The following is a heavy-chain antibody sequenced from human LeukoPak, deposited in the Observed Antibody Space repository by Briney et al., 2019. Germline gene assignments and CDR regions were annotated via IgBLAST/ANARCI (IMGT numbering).Heavy chain of an antibody. CDR2: IIPIFGTA. V-gene: IGHV1-69*05. D-gene: IGHD6-6*01. CDR3: ARASSPFTYSSSSDY. Sequence: ASVKVSCKASGGTFSSYAISWVRQAPGQGLEWMGGIIPIFGTANYAQKFQGRVTITTDESTSTAYMELSSLRSEDTAVYYCARASSPFTYSSSSDYWGQGTLVTVSS. CDR1: GGTFSSYA. J-gene: IGHJ4*02.